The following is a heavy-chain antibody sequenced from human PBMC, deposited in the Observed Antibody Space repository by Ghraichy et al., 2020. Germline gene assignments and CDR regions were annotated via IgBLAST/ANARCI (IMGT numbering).Heavy chain of an antibody. Sequence: GVLRLSCAASGFTITNYWMSWVRQAPGKGLEWVANVKQDGFDNYYVDSVKGRFTISRDNAKNSMYLQMNSLRAEDTALYYCAVSTKRALVAFAIWGQGTMITVSS. CDR1: GFTITNYW. CDR2: VKQDGFDN. D-gene: IGHD5/OR15-5a*01. CDR3: AVSTKRALVAFAI. V-gene: IGHV3-7*01. J-gene: IGHJ3*02.